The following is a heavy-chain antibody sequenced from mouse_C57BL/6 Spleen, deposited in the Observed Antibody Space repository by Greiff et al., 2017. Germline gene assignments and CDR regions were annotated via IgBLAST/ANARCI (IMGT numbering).Heavy chain of an antibody. V-gene: IGHV1-55*01. Sequence: VQLQQPGAELVKPGASVKMSCKASGYTFTSYWITWVKQRPGQGLEWIGDIYPGSGSTNYNEKFKSKATLTVDTSSSTAYMQLSSLTSEDSAVYYCARKGNDYDDGYCDYWGQGTTLTVSS. D-gene: IGHD2-4*01. J-gene: IGHJ2*01. CDR1: GYTFTSYW. CDR3: ARKGNDYDDGYCDY. CDR2: IYPGSGST.